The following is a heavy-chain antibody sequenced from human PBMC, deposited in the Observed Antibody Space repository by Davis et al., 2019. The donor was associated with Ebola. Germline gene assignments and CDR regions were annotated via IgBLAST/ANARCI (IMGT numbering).Heavy chain of an antibody. D-gene: IGHD6-13*01. CDR1: GFTVSSNY. J-gene: IGHJ2*01. CDR3: ARSGHSSSWYGYWYFDL. CDR2: IYSGGST. Sequence: GESLKISCAASGFTVSSNYMSWVRQAPGKGLEWVSVIYSGGSTYYADSVKGRFTISRHNSKNTLYLQMNSLRAEDTAVYYCARSGHSSSWYGYWYFDLWGRGTLVTVSS. V-gene: IGHV3-53*04.